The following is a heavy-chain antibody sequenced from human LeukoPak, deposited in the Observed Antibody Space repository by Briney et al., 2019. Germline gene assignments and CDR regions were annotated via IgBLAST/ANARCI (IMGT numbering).Heavy chain of an antibody. CDR3: ARGYGSGSYLDYYYYYMDV. CDR2: IYYSGST. V-gene: IGHV4-39*07. D-gene: IGHD3-10*01. J-gene: IGHJ6*03. CDR1: GGSISSSSYY. Sequence: SEPLSLPCTVSGGSISSSSYYWGWIRQPPGKGLEWIGSIYYSGSTYYNPSLKSRVTISVDTSKNQFSLKLSSVTAADTAVYYCARGYGSGSYLDYYYYYMDVWGKGTTVTVSS.